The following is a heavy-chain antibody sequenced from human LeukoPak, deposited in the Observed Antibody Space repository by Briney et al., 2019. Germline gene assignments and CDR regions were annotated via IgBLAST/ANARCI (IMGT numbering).Heavy chain of an antibody. CDR1: GYTLTELS. V-gene: IGHV1-24*01. CDR3: ATMGARGDTFVDY. CDR2: FDPEDGET. D-gene: IGHD3-10*01. Sequence: GASVKVSCKVSGYTLTELSMHWVRQAPGKVLEWMGGFDPEDGETIYAQKFQGRVTMTEDTSTDTAYMELSSLRSEDTAVYYCATMGARGDTFVDYWGQGTLVTVSS. J-gene: IGHJ4*02.